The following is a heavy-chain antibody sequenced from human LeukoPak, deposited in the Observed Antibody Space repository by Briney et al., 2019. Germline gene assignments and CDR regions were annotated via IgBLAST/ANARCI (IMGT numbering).Heavy chain of an antibody. CDR2: ISSSSSTI. V-gene: IGHV3-48*01. CDR1: GFTFSSYS. J-gene: IGHJ4*02. D-gene: IGHD6-13*01. Sequence: GGSLRLSCAASGFTFSSYSMHWVRQAPGKGLEWVSYISSSSSTIYYADSVKGRFTISRDNAKNSLYLQMNSLRAEDTAVYYCARSPIAAAGTFDYWGQGTLVTVSS. CDR3: ARSPIAAAGTFDY.